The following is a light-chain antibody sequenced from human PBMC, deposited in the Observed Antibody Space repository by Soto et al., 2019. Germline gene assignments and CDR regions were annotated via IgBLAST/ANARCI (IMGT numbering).Light chain of an antibody. Sequence: QPVLTQPPSASGSPGQSVTISCTGTKTDIGVYDFVSWYQHHPGKAPRLIIYEVVQRPSGVPDRFSGSKSGNTASLTVSGLQAADEADYCCKSYAGSNTDVFGSGTKVTVL. CDR3: KSYAGSNTDV. CDR1: KTDIGVYDF. J-gene: IGLJ1*01. CDR2: EVV. V-gene: IGLV2-8*01.